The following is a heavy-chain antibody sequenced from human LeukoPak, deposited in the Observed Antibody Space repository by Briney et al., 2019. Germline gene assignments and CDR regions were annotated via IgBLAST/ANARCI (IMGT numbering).Heavy chain of an antibody. V-gene: IGHV1-46*01. D-gene: IGHD1-1*01. CDR1: GYTFTSYY. J-gene: IGHJ4*01. Sequence: EASVKVSCKASGYTFTSYYIHWVRQAPGQGLEWMGIINPSGGSTNYAQKFQGRVTMTRDTSTSSVYMELSSLRSEDTAMYYCAKWTTTYLDYWGXGTLVTVSS. CDR2: INPSGGST. CDR3: AKWTTTYLDY.